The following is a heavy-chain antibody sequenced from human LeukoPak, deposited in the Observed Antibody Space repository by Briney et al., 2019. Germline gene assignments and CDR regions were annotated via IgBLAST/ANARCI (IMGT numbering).Heavy chain of an antibody. D-gene: IGHD3-3*01. Sequence: SETLSLTCAVSGGSFSGYYWSWIRQPPGKGLEWIGEINHSGSTNYNPSLKSRVTISVDTSKNQFSLKLSSVTAADTAVYYCARQKGITIFGVVSRYYYMDVWGKGTTVTVSS. CDR2: INHSGST. CDR1: GGSFSGYY. V-gene: IGHV4-34*01. CDR3: ARQKGITIFGVVSRYYYMDV. J-gene: IGHJ6*03.